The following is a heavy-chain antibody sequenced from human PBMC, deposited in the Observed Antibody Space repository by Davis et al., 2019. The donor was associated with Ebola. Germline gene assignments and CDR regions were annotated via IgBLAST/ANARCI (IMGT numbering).Heavy chain of an antibody. J-gene: IGHJ4*02. D-gene: IGHD6-19*01. CDR2: IYYSGST. CDR1: AGSNSSSSYY. CDR3: ARHEKQWPFDY. Sequence: MPSETLSLTCTVSAGSNSSSSYYWGWIRQPPGKGLEWIGSIYYSGSTYYNPSLKSRVTISVDTSKNQFSLKLSSVTAADTAVYYCARHEKQWPFDYWGQGTLVTVSS. V-gene: IGHV4-39*01.